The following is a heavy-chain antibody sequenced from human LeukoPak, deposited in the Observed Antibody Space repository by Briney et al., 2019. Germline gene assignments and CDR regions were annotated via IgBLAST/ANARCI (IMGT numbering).Heavy chain of an antibody. J-gene: IGHJ4*02. CDR2: ISGSGGST. D-gene: IGHD1-26*01. Sequence: GGSLRLSCAASGFTFSSYAMSWVRQAPGKGLEWVSAISGSGGSTYYADSVKGRFTISRDNSKNTLYLQMNSLRAEDTAVYYCARSGQWELFLDRFDYWSQGTLVTVSS. V-gene: IGHV3-23*01. CDR1: GFTFSSYA. CDR3: ARSGQWELFLDRFDY.